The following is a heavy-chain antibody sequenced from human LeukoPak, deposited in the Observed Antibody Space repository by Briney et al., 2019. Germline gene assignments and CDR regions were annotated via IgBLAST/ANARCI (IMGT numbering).Heavy chain of an antibody. CDR1: GGSISSYY. V-gene: IGHV4-59*12. Sequence: SETLSLTCTVSGGSISSYYWSWIRQPPGKGLEWIGYIYYSGSTNYNPSLKSRVTISVDTSKNQFSLKLSSVTAADTAVYYCARGYSSGWYVGTFDYWGQGTLVTVSS. CDR3: ARGYSSGWYVGTFDY. J-gene: IGHJ4*02. CDR2: IYYSGST. D-gene: IGHD6-19*01.